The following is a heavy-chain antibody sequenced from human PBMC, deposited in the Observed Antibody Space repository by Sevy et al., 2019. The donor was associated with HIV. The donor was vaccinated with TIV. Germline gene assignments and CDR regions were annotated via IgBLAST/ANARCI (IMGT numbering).Heavy chain of an antibody. CDR2: ITWSSNAI. J-gene: IGHJ3*02. V-gene: IGHV3-9*01. CDR1: GFTFDDYA. Sequence: GGSLRLSCAASGFTFDDYAMYWVRQVPGKGLEWVSGITWSSNAIDYADSVKGRFTITRDNAKSSLFLQMNSLRPEDTALYYCVKGTMASCMELYDPLHIWGQGTVVTVSS. CDR3: VKGTMASCMELYDPLHI. D-gene: IGHD3-10*01.